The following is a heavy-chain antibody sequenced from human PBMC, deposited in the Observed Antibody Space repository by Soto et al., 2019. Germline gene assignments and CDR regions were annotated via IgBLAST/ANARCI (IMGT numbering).Heavy chain of an antibody. Sequence: SETLSLTCTVSGGSISSGDSYWSWIRQSPGKGLEWIGYIYYSGSTYYNPSLRSRVTISVDTSKNQFSLKLDSVTAADTAVYFCAREGAASHSYYYGTDVWGQGTTVTVSS. CDR2: IYYSGST. D-gene: IGHD3-16*01. CDR3: AREGAASHSYYYGTDV. CDR1: GGSISSGDSY. V-gene: IGHV4-30-4*01. J-gene: IGHJ6*02.